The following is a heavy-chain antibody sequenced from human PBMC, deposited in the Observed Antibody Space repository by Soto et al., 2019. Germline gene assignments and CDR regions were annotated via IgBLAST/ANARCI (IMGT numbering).Heavy chain of an antibody. Sequence: GGSLRLSCAASGFTFSSYSMNWVRQAPGKGLEWVSYISSSSSSTIYYADSVKGRFTISRDNAKNSLYLQMNSLRAEDTAVYYCAREGCSGGSCYGDYWGQGTLVTVSS. J-gene: IGHJ4*02. CDR1: GFTFSSYS. CDR2: ISSSSSSTI. CDR3: AREGCSGGSCYGDY. D-gene: IGHD2-15*01. V-gene: IGHV3-48*01.